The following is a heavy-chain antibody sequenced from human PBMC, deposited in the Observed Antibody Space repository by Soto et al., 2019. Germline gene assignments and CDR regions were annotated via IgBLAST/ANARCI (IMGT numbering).Heavy chain of an antibody. CDR2: INHSGST. Sequence: SETLALTCAVYGGSFSGYYWSWIRQPPGKGLEWIGEINHSGSTNYNPSLKSPVTISVDTSKNQFSLKLSSVTAADTAVYYCARGYSSGWYYFDYWGQGTLVTVSS. V-gene: IGHV4-34*01. D-gene: IGHD6-19*01. CDR3: ARGYSSGWYYFDY. J-gene: IGHJ4*02. CDR1: GGSFSGYY.